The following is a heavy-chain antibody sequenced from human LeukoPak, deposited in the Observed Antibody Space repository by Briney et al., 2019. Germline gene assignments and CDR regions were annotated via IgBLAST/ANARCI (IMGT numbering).Heavy chain of an antibody. D-gene: IGHD3-22*01. J-gene: IGHJ4*02. CDR1: GFTFSSYE. CDR2: ISSSGSTI. CDR3: ASLPITMVVGY. V-gene: IGHV3-48*03. Sequence: PGGSLRLSCAASGFTFSSYEMNWVRQAPGKGLEWVSYISSSGSTIYYADSVKGRFTISRDNAKNSLYLQMNSLRAEDTAVYYCASLPITMVVGYWGQGTLVTVSS.